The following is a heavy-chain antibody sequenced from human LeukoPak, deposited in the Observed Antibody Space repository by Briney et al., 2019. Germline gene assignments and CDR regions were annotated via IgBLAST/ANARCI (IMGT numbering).Heavy chain of an antibody. Sequence: GGSLRLSCAASGFTFSSYAMSWVRQAPGKGLEWVSAISGSGGSTYYADSVKGRFTISRGNSKNTLYLQMNSLRAEDTAVYYCAKYDIVVVVAATGFDYWGQGTLVTVSS. CDR3: AKYDIVVVVAATGFDY. CDR2: ISGSGGST. V-gene: IGHV3-23*01. D-gene: IGHD2-15*01. J-gene: IGHJ4*02. CDR1: GFTFSSYA.